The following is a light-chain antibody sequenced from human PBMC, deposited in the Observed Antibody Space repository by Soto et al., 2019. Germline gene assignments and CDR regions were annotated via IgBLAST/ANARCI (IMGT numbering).Light chain of an antibody. CDR2: MVS. Sequence: QSGLTQPASVSGSPGQSITISCTGTSSDVGNYNYVSWYQQYPGRVPKLLIYMVSNRPSGVSNRFSGSKSGNTASLTISGLQAEDEADYFCTSPTPGSLYVFGTATKVTVL. J-gene: IGLJ1*01. CDR1: SSDVGNYNY. CDR3: TSPTPGSLYV. V-gene: IGLV2-14*01.